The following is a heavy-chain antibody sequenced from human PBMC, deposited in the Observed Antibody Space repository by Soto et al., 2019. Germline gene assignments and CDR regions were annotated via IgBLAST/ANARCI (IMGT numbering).Heavy chain of an antibody. V-gene: IGHV3-23*01. CDR2: ISGSGAST. J-gene: IGHJ4*02. D-gene: IGHD3-22*01. Sequence: GGSLRLSCLAAGCTFNKYALACVHQTPGKGLEWVSAISGSGASTYDADSVKGRFTISRDNSNNTLYLQMNSLRAEDTAVYYCAKTPGVITVVTSFDHWGQGAPVTVSS. CDR3: AKTPGVITVVTSFDH. CDR1: GCTFNKYA.